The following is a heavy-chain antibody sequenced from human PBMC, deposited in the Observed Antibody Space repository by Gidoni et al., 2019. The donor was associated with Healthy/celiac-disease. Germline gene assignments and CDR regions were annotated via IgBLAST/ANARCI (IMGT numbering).Heavy chain of an antibody. Sequence: QVQLVESGGGVVQPGRSLRRACAAAGFTFSSYGMHWVRQAPGKGLEWVAVIWYDGSNKSYAASLTGLFTISRDNSKNTLYLQMNSLRAEDTAVYYCARDGGIAVADYWGQGTLVTVSS. D-gene: IGHD6-19*01. CDR3: ARDGGIAVADY. CDR1: GFTFSSYG. J-gene: IGHJ4*02. CDR2: IWYDGSNK. V-gene: IGHV3-33*01.